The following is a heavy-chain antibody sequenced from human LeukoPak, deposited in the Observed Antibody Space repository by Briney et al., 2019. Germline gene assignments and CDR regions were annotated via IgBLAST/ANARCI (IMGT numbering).Heavy chain of an antibody. V-gene: IGHV3-23*01. J-gene: IGHJ3*02. Sequence: GGSLRLSCAASGFTFSSYAMSWVRQAPGKGLEWVSAISGSGGSTYYADSVKGRFTISRDNSKNTLYLQMNRLRAEDTAVYYCAKAFGSRWELLTLDAFDIWGQGTMVTVSS. CDR1: GFTFSSYA. CDR2: ISGSGGST. D-gene: IGHD1-26*01. CDR3: AKAFGSRWELLTLDAFDI.